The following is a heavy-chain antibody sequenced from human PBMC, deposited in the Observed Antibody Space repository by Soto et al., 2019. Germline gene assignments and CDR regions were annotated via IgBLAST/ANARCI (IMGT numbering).Heavy chain of an antibody. CDR1: GFTFSSYA. CDR2: ISSNGGST. D-gene: IGHD2-15*01. V-gene: IGHV3-64D*06. Sequence: PGGSLRLSCSSSGFTFSSYAMHWVRQAPGKGLEYVSAISSNGGSTYYADSVKGRFTISRDNSKNTLYLQMSSLRAEDTAVYYCVKDRGYCSGGSCYSFFFHWGQGILVTVS. CDR3: VKDRGYCSGGSCYSFFFH. J-gene: IGHJ4*02.